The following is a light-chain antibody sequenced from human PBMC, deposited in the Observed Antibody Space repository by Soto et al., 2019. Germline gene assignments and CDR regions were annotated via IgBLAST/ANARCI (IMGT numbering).Light chain of an antibody. V-gene: IGLV2-14*01. CDR2: DVS. J-gene: IGLJ1*01. CDR3: CSSTSRSPYV. Sequence: QSALTQPASVSGSPGQSITISCTGTSSDVGAYNYVSWFQQYPGKAPKLMIYDVSNRPSGVSNRFSGSKSGNTSSLTISGLQAEDEADYSCCSSTSRSPYVFGTGTKVTV. CDR1: SSDVGAYNY.